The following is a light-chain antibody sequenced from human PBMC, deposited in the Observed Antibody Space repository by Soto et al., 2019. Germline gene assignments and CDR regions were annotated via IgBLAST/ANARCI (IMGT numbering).Light chain of an antibody. Sequence: QSVLTQPASVSGSPGQSITISCTGTSSDVGSYNLVSWYQQHPGKAPKLMIYAVSKRPSGVSNRFSGSKSGNTASLTISGLQAEDEADYYCCSYAGSSTLYVFGTGTKLTVL. CDR1: SSDVGSYNL. CDR2: AVS. CDR3: CSYAGSSTLYV. V-gene: IGLV2-23*02. J-gene: IGLJ1*01.